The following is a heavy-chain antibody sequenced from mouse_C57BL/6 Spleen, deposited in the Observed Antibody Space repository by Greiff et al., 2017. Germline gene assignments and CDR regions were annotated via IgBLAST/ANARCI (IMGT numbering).Heavy chain of an antibody. Sequence: EVMLVESGGGLVKPGGSLKLSCAASGYTFSSYAMSWVRQTPGKRLEWVATISDGGSYTYYPDNVKGRSTISRDNAKNTLYLQMSHLKSEDTAMYYCARAYYSNTWFAYWGQGTLVTVSA. V-gene: IGHV5-4*03. CDR2: ISDGGSYT. CDR1: GYTFSSYA. D-gene: IGHD2-5*01. J-gene: IGHJ3*01. CDR3: ARAYYSNTWFAY.